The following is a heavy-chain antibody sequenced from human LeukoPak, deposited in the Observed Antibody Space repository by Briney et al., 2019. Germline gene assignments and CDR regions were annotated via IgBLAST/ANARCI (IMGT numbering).Heavy chain of an antibody. J-gene: IGHJ5*02. Sequence: KPSETLSLTCTVSGGSISSSSYYWGWIRQPPGKGLEWIGSIYYSGSTYYNPSLKSRVTISVDTSENQFSLKLSSVTAADTAVYYCAREAAPPDINWFDPWGQGTLVTVSS. CDR3: AREAAPPDINWFDP. CDR2: IYYSGST. V-gene: IGHV4-39*01. CDR1: GGSISSSSYY. D-gene: IGHD6-13*01.